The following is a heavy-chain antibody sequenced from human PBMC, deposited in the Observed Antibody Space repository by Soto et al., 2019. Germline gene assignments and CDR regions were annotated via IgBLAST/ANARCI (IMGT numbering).Heavy chain of an antibody. Sequence: QVQLQQWGAGLLKPSETLSLTCAVYGGSFSGYYWCWIRLPPGKGLEWIGEINHSGSTNYNPSLKIRVTITVDTSKNQFSLKLSSVTAADTAVSYCARGLLGATGLWGQGTLVTVSS. V-gene: IGHV4-34*01. J-gene: IGHJ4*02. CDR2: INHSGST. CDR1: GGSFSGYY. CDR3: ARGLLGATGL. D-gene: IGHD1-26*01.